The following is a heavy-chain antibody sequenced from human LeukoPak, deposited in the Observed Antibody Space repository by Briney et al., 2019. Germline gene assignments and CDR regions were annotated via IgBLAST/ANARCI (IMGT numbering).Heavy chain of an antibody. CDR1: GGSISSYY. Sequence: PSETLSLTCTVSGGSISSYYWSWIRRPPAKGLEWIGYIYYSGSTNYNPSLKSRVTISVDTSKNQFSLKLSSVTAADTAVYYCARGKLRYFDWLPLPDYWGQGTLVTVSS. CDR3: ARGKLRYFDWLPLPDY. D-gene: IGHD3-9*01. CDR2: IYYSGST. V-gene: IGHV4-59*01. J-gene: IGHJ4*02.